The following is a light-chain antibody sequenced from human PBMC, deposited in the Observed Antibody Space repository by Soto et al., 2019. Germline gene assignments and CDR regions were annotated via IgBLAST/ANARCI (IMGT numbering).Light chain of an antibody. CDR1: QSVSSSY. CDR2: GAS. J-gene: IGKJ5*01. CDR3: QQYGSSPIT. V-gene: IGKV3-20*01. Sequence: EIVLTQSPGTLSLSPGERATLSCRASQSVSSSYLAWYQQKPGQAPRLLIYGASSRDTGIPDRLSGSGSGTDFTLNIRRLEPEDFAVYYCQQYGSSPITFGQGTRLEIK.